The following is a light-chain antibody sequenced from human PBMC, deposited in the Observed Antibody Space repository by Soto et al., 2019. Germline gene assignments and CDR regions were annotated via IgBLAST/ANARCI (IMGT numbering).Light chain of an antibody. J-gene: IGLJ1*01. V-gene: IGLV2-18*02. CDR2: DVS. Sequence: QSVLTQPPSVSGSPGQSVAISCIGTSSDIGSYNRVSWYQQSPGTAPKLMIYDVSNRPSGVPDRFSGSKSGSSASLTISGLQAGDEADYYCSSFTTSNTYVFGTGTRSPS. CDR3: SSFTTSNTYV. CDR1: SSDIGSYNR.